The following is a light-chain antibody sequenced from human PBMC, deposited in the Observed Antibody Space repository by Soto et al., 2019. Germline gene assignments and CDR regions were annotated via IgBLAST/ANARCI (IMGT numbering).Light chain of an antibody. J-gene: IGKJ1*01. CDR2: KAS. CDR1: QSISTW. Sequence: DIQMTQSPSTLSASVGDTVTITCRATQSISTWLAWYQQKSGKAPKLLIYKASSLDSGVPSRFSGSGSGTEFTLTISRLQPEDFATYYCQQYTLYSWTFGQGTKVEV. CDR3: QQYTLYSWT. V-gene: IGKV1-5*03.